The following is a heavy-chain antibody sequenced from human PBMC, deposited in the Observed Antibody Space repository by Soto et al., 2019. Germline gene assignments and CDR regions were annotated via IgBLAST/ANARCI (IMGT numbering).Heavy chain of an antibody. Sequence: GASVKVSCKASGYTFTSYDINWVRQATGQGLEWMGWMNPNSGNTGYAQKFQGRVTMTRNTSISTAYMELSSLRSEDTAVYYCARGGIAAAGRDPYFDYWGQGTLVTVSS. D-gene: IGHD6-13*01. V-gene: IGHV1-8*01. CDR1: GYTFTSYD. CDR3: ARGGIAAAGRDPYFDY. J-gene: IGHJ4*02. CDR2: MNPNSGNT.